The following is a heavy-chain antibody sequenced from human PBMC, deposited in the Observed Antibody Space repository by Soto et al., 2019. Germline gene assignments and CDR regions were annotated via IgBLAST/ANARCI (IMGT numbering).Heavy chain of an antibody. Sequence: QVQLQESGPGLVKPSETLSLTCDVTGDSVRGATYYWTWIRQAPGKGLEWIGYIYYGGSPNYNPSLNSRVTISVDTSKNQFSLKLNSVAAADSATYYCAGGHCSATSCYYYYGLDVWGQGTTVTVSS. CDR3: AGGHCSATSCYYYYGLDV. J-gene: IGHJ6*02. CDR1: GDSVRGATYY. D-gene: IGHD2-2*01. V-gene: IGHV4-61*01. CDR2: IYYGGSP.